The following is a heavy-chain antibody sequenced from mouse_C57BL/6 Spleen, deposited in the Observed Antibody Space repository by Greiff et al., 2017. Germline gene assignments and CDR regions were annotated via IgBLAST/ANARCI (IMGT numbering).Heavy chain of an antibody. D-gene: IGHD2-5*01. CDR3: AREGTYYSNSGYFEV. J-gene: IGHJ1*03. Sequence: DVMLVESGGGLVKPGGSLKLSCAASGFTFSSYAMSWVRQTPEKRLEWVATISDGGSYTYYPDNVKGRFTISRDNAKNNLYLQMSHLKSEDTAMYYCAREGTYYSNSGYFEVWGTGTTVTVSS. CDR2: ISDGGSYT. CDR1: GFTFSSYA. V-gene: IGHV5-4*01.